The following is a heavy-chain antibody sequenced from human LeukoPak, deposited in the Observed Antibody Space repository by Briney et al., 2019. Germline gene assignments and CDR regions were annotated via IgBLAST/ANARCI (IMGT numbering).Heavy chain of an antibody. V-gene: IGHV3-48*02. CDR2: ITASGTAM. Sequence: GGSLRLSCAASGFTFSSYWMNWVRQAPGKGLERVSHITASGTAMFYADSVKGRFTISRDNAKNSLYLQMNSLRDEDTAVYYCASSGSYRFDYWGQGTLVTVSS. D-gene: IGHD1-26*01. CDR3: ASSGSYRFDY. CDR1: GFTFSSYW. J-gene: IGHJ4*02.